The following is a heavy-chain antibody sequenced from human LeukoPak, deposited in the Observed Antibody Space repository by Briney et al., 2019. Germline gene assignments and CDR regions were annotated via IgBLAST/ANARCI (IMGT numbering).Heavy chain of an antibody. CDR2: INHSGST. D-gene: IGHD6-19*01. J-gene: IGHJ2*01. V-gene: IGHV4-34*01. CDR1: GGSFSGYY. Sequence: KPSETLSLTCAVYGGSFSGYYWSWIRQPPGKGPEWIGEINHSGSTNYNPSLKSRVTISVDTSKNQFSLKLSSVTAADTAVYYCARWRIAVAGTLRLWYFDLWGRGTLVTVSS. CDR3: ARWRIAVAGTLRLWYFDL.